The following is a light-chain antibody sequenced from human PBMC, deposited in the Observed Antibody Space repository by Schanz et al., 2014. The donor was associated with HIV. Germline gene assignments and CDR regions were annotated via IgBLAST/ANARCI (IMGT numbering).Light chain of an antibody. CDR1: QSIGSW. J-gene: IGKJ2*01. CDR3: EQYNSRSPFT. V-gene: IGKV1-5*03. Sequence: DIQMTQSPSTLSASVGDRVTITCRASQSIGSWLAWYQQRPGEAPKLLIYKTSGLESGVPSRFSGSGSGTEFTLTINSLQPDDFATYFCEQYNSRSPFTFGQGTRLEIK. CDR2: KTS.